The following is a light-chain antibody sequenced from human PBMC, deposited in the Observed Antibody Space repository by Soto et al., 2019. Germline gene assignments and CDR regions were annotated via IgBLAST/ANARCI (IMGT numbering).Light chain of an antibody. CDR2: SAS. V-gene: IGKV1-27*01. Sequence: DIQMTQSPSSRSASVGDRITITCRASQDISNYLAWYQQKPGKVPKLLIYSASTLQSGVPSRFSGSGSGTDFTLTISSLQPEDVATYFCQKYNSALTFGQGTRLEIK. CDR1: QDISNY. CDR3: QKYNSALT. J-gene: IGKJ5*01.